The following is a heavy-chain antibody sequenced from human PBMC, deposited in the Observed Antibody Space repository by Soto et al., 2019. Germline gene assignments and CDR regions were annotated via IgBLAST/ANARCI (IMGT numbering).Heavy chain of an antibody. V-gene: IGHV2-5*01. Sequence: QITLKESGPALVKPTQTLTLTCTFSGFSIGLAGVDVGWIRQPPGKALEWLALVYWNDDKRYNPSLKSRLTITKDNTRSQVVLRMTNMDPVDTGTYYCAHRYASGWLFDYFDYWGPGALVTVSS. CDR1: GFSIGLAGVD. CDR3: AHRYASGWLFDYFDY. J-gene: IGHJ4*02. CDR2: VYWNDDK. D-gene: IGHD6-19*01.